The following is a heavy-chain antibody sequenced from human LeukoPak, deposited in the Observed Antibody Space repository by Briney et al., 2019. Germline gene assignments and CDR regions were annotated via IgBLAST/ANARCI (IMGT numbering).Heavy chain of an antibody. CDR2: ISYVGSNK. CDR3: ARDCSYMVRGVTDYGALDI. J-gene: IGHJ3*02. V-gene: IGHV3-30-3*01. D-gene: IGHD3-10*01. Sequence: PGGSLRPSCAASGFTFSSYAMHWVRQAPGKGLGWVAVISYVGSNKYSAASVKGRFTISRDNSKSTLYLQTNSLRAEDTAVYYCARDCSYMVRGVTDYGALDIWGQGTVVTVSS. CDR1: GFTFSSYA.